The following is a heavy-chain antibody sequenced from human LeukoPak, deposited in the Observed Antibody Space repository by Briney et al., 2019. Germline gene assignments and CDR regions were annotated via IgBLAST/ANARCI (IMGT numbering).Heavy chain of an antibody. D-gene: IGHD2-2*01. CDR3: AKDKRPSTSCGFDY. Sequence: PGRSLRLSCAASGFTFDDYAMHWVRQAPGKGLEWVSGISWNSGSIGYADSVKGRFTISRDNAKNSLYLQMNSLRAEDTALYYCAKDKRPSTSCGFDYWGQGTLVTVSS. V-gene: IGHV3-9*01. J-gene: IGHJ4*02. CDR2: ISWNSGSI. CDR1: GFTFDDYA.